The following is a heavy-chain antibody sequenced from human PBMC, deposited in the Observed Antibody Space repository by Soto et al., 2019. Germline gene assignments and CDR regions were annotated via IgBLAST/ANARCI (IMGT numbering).Heavy chain of an antibody. J-gene: IGHJ4*02. CDR1: GGSISSYY. V-gene: IGHV4-59*01. Sequence: SETLSLTCTVSGGSISSYYWSWIRQPPGKGLEWIGYIYYSGSTNYNPSLKSRVTISVDTSKNQFSLKLSSVTAADTAVYYCARDNPYYYDSSGYSRYYFDYWGQGTVVTVSS. CDR3: ARDNPYYYDSSGYSRYYFDY. D-gene: IGHD3-22*01. CDR2: IYYSGST.